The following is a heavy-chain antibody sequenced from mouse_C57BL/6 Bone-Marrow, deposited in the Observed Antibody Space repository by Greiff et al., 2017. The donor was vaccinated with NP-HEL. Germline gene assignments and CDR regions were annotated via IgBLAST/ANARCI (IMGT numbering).Heavy chain of an antibody. J-gene: IGHJ2*01. CDR2: IYPGGGYT. D-gene: IGHD2-3*01. Sequence: QVQLQQSGAELVRPGTSVKMSCKASGYTFTNYWIGWAKQRPGHGLEWIGDIYPGGGYTNYNEKFKGKATLTADKSSRTAYMQFSSLTSEDSAIYYCARLGDGYYGFDYWGQGTTLTVSS. CDR3: ARLGDGYYGFDY. V-gene: IGHV1-63*01. CDR1: GYTFTNYW.